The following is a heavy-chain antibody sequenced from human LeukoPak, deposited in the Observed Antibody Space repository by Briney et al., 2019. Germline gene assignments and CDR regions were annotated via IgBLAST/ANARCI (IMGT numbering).Heavy chain of an antibody. J-gene: IGHJ4*02. Sequence: GSLRLSCAASGFTFSSSWMHWVRQAPGKGLEWVSAISGSGGSTYYADSVKGRFTISRDNSKNTLYLQMNSLRAEDTAVYYCARRAGAYSHPYDYWGQGTLVTVSS. CDR2: ISGSGGST. V-gene: IGHV3-23*01. CDR1: GFTFSSSW. CDR3: ARRAGAYSHPYDY. D-gene: IGHD4/OR15-4a*01.